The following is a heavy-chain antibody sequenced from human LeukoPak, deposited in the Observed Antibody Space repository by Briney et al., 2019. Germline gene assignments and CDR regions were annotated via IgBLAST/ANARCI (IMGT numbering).Heavy chain of an antibody. CDR1: GGSISSSSYY. Sequence: SETLSLTCTVSGGSISSSSYYWGWIRQPPGKGLEWIGSIYYSGSTYYNPSLKSRVTISVDTSKNQFSLKLSSVTAADTAVYYCARGLRWSYFDYWGQGTLVTVSS. CDR2: IYYSGST. V-gene: IGHV4-39*07. CDR3: ARGLRWSYFDY. J-gene: IGHJ4*02. D-gene: IGHD4-23*01.